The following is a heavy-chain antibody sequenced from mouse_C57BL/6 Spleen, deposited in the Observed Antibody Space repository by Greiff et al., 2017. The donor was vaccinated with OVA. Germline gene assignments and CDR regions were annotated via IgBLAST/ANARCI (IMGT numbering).Heavy chain of an antibody. CDR3: TTPGGLPVAWFAY. CDR1: GYTFTDYE. J-gene: IGHJ3*01. CDR2: IDPETGGT. D-gene: IGHD2-2*01. V-gene: IGHV1-15*01. Sequence: QVQLKQSGAELVRPGASVTLSCKASGYTFTDYEMHWVKQTPVHGLEWIGAIDPETGGTAYNQKFKGKAILTADKSSSTAYMGLRSLTSEDSAVYYGTTPGGLPVAWFAYWGQGTLVTVSA.